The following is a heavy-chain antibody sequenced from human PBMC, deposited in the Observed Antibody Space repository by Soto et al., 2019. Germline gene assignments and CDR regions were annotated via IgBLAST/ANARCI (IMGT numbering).Heavy chain of an antibody. CDR2: FHPSSGSK. CDR1: GATFPTSY. CDR3: ARVRRSGNWFDP. V-gene: IGHV1-46*01. J-gene: IGHJ5*02. Sequence: ASVKVSCQESGATFPTSYRNRLRRPPGEGLEWMGRFHPSSGSKSDAQKFRGRVNMHRDTSTSTVYMELSSLRSEDTAEYYCARVRRSGNWFDPWGRG.